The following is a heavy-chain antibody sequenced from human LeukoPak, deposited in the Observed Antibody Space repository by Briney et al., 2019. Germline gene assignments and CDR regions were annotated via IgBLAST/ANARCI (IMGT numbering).Heavy chain of an antibody. CDR3: AKAPVKYRIRPSFESDS. V-gene: IGHV3-23*01. Sequence: GGSLRLSCAASGFTFSSYAMSWVRQAPGKGLEWVSGISSSGGSTYYADSVKGRFTISRDNSKNTLYLQMNSLRAEDTAVYYCAKAPVKYRIRPSFESDSWGQGTLVTVPS. D-gene: IGHD2-2*01. CDR1: GFTFSSYA. CDR2: ISSSGGST. J-gene: IGHJ4*02.